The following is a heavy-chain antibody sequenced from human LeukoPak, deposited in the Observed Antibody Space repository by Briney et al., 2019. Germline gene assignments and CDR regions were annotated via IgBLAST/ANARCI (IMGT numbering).Heavy chain of an antibody. CDR2: ISSSSVYI. Sequence: PGGSLRLSCAASRFNLSAYTMNWVRQAPGKGLEWVSSISSSSVYIYYADSVKGRFTISRDNSKNTLYLQMNSLRAEDTAVYYCAKADDFWSGYSSNFDYWGQGTLVTVSS. V-gene: IGHV3-21*04. D-gene: IGHD3-3*01. J-gene: IGHJ4*02. CDR1: RFNLSAYT. CDR3: AKADDFWSGYSSNFDY.